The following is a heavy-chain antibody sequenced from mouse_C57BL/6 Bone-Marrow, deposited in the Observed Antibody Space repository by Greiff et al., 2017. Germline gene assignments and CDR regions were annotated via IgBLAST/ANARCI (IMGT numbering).Heavy chain of an antibody. D-gene: IGHD1-1*01. V-gene: IGHV1-63*01. CDR3: ARCLYYGSSPYAMDY. CDR1: GYTFTNYW. CDR2: IYPGGGYT. Sequence: QVLLKQSGAELVRPGTSVKMSCKASGYTFTNYWIGWAKQRPGHGLEWIGDIYPGGGYTNYNEKFKGKATLTADKSSSTAYMQFSSLTSEDSAIYYCARCLYYGSSPYAMDYWGQGTSVTVSS. J-gene: IGHJ4*01.